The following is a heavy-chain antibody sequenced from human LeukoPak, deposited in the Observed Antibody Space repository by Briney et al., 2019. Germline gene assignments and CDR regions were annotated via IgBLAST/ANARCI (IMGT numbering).Heavy chain of an antibody. CDR2: INHSGST. CDR1: GGSFSGYY. CDR3: ARAYGSGSPSADV. V-gene: IGHV4-34*01. J-gene: IGHJ6*02. D-gene: IGHD3-10*01. Sequence: PSETLSLTCAVYGGSFSGYYWSWIRQPPGKGLEWIGEINHSGSTNYNPSLKSRVTISVDTSKNQFSLKLSSVTAADTAVYYCARAYGSGSPSADVWGQGATVTVSS.